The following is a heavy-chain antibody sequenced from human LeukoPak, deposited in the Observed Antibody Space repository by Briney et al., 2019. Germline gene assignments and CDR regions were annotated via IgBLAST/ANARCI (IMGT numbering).Heavy chain of an antibody. V-gene: IGHV3-30*02. D-gene: IGHD5-18*01. J-gene: IGHJ3*02. Sequence: GGSLRLSCGASGFTFSSYAMSWVRQAPGKGLEWVAVIWYDGSNKYYADSVKGRFTISRDNSKNTLYLQMNSLRAEDTAVYYCAKGVDTAISADDAFDIWGQGTMVTVSS. CDR3: AKGVDTAISADDAFDI. CDR2: IWYDGSNK. CDR1: GFTFSSYA.